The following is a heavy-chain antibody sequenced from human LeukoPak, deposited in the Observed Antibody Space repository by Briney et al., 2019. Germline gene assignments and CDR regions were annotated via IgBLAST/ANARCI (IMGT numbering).Heavy chain of an antibody. CDR3: ARGFLDFDF. Sequence: PGQSQRLSCVAPGFTFSRFNMHWVRQAPGKGLEWVALIWYDGTDTYYADAVKGRFTISRDDSKNTVYLQMNSLRAEDTAFYYCARGFLDFDFWGHGTLVTVSS. V-gene: IGHV3-33*01. D-gene: IGHD3-3*01. CDR2: IWYDGTDT. J-gene: IGHJ4*01. CDR1: GFTFSRFN.